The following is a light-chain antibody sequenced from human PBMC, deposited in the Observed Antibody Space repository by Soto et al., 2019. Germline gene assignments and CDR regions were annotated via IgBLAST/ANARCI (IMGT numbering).Light chain of an antibody. CDR2: EVS. V-gene: IGLV2-8*01. J-gene: IGLJ2*01. Sequence: QSALTQPPSASGSPGQSVTISCTGTSSDVGGYNYVSWYQQHPGKAPKLMIYEVSKRPSGVPDRFSGSKSGNTASLTVSGLKAEDEADYYCSSYAGSNNPSVVFGGGTKVTVL. CDR3: SSYAGSNNPSVV. CDR1: SSDVGGYNY.